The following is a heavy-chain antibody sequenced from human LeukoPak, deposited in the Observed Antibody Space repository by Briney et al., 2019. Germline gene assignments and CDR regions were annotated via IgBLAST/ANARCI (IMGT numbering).Heavy chain of an antibody. D-gene: IGHD3-22*01. CDR2: IYDSGST. Sequence: SETLSLTCTVSGGSISSYYWSWIRQPPGKGLEWIGYIYDSGSTNYNPSLKSRVTISVDTSKNQFSLKLSSVTAADTAVYYCARHYGGTYYYDSRGYFDYWGQGTLVTVS. J-gene: IGHJ4*02. CDR3: ARHYGGTYYYDSRGYFDY. CDR1: GGSISSYY. V-gene: IGHV4-59*08.